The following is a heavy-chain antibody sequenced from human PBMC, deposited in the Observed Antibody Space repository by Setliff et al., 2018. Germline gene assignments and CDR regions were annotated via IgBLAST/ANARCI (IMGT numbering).Heavy chain of an antibody. J-gene: IGHJ6*03. CDR2: INTNTGNP. Sequence: ASVKVSCKASGYTFTTYAISWMRQAPGQGLEYMGWINTNTGNPSYAQGFTGRFVFSLDTSVSTAYLQISSLKAEDTAVYYCARASRFGTTVYRGDYYMDVWGKGTTVTVSS. CDR1: GYTFTTYA. CDR3: ARASRFGTTVYRGDYYMDV. V-gene: IGHV7-4-1*02. D-gene: IGHD4-4*01.